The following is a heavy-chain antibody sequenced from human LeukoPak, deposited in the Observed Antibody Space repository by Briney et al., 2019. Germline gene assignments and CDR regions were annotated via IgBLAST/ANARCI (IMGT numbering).Heavy chain of an antibody. CDR2: ISATGDDI. D-gene: IGHD3-16*01. V-gene: IGHV3-21*01. CDR3: ARQPIYEAYFDF. J-gene: IGHJ4*02. CDR1: GFTFSNFA. Sequence: GGSLRLSCEASGFTFSNFAMTWVRQAPGKGLDWVSAISATGDDIYYADSVKGRFTISRDNAENSLFLQMNSLRADDTAVYFCARQPIYEAYFDFWGQGTLVTVSS.